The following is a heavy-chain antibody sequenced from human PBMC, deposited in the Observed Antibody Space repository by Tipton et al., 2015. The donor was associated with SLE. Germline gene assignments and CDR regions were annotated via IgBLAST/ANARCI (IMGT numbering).Heavy chain of an antibody. CDR1: GGSFSGYY. J-gene: IGHJ3*02. V-gene: IGHV4-30-4*08. CDR3: ARFSYSSSWRGAFDI. Sequence: TLSLTCAVYGGSFSGYYWSWIRQPPGKGLEWIGYIYYSGSTYYNPSLKSRVTISVDTSKNQFSLKLSSVTAADTAVYYCARFSYSSSWRGAFDIWGQGTMVTVSS. D-gene: IGHD6-13*01. CDR2: IYYSGST.